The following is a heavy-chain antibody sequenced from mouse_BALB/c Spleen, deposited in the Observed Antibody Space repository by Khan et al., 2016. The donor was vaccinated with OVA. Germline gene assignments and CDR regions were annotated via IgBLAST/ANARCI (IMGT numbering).Heavy chain of an antibody. CDR1: GYAFTNNG. CDR2: INTYTGEP. Sequence: QIQLVQSGPELKKPGETVKISCKASGYAFTNNGMNWARQAPGKGLKWMGWINTYTGEPTYAADFKGRFAFSLATSASTAYLQINNLKNEDTATYCCARVGYSGTMDYWGQGTSVTVSS. D-gene: IGHD2-14*01. J-gene: IGHJ4*01. CDR3: ARVGYSGTMDY. V-gene: IGHV9-3-1*01.